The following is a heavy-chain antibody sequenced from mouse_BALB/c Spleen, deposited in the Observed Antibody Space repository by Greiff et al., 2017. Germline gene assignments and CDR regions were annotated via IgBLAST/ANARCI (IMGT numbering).Heavy chain of an antibody. D-gene: IGHD2-4*01. J-gene: IGHJ3*01. CDR1: GFSLTSYG. CDR3: ASSYDYDAAFAY. V-gene: IGHV2-2*02. Sequence: VKLQESGPGLVQPSQSLSITCTVSGFSLTSYGVHWVRQSPGKGLEWLGVIWSGGSTDYNAAFISRLSISKDNSKSQVFFKMNSLQANDTAIYYCASSYDYDAAFAYWGQGTLVTVSA. CDR2: IWSGGST.